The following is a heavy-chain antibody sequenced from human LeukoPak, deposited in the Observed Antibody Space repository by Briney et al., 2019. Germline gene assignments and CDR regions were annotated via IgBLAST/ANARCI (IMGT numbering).Heavy chain of an antibody. V-gene: IGHV4-31*03. CDR1: GGCINGGGYD. J-gene: IGHJ4*02. CDR3: ASVAGDYGGNSRHLAHFHY. D-gene: IGHD4-23*01. Sequence: KPSQTLSLTCTVSGGCINGGGYDRSWIRQHPGKGLEWGGYIYYSGSTYYNPSLKGRVTIPVDTSKNQFSLTLSPVPAAAPAVYYCASVAGDYGGNSRHLAHFHYRRQGTLVSVSS. CDR2: IYYSGST.